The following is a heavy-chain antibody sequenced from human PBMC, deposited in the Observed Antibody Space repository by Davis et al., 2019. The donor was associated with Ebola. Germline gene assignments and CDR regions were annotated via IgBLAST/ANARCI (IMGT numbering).Heavy chain of an antibody. CDR1: GGFISSHY. D-gene: IGHD6-13*01. CDR2: IYATGNT. J-gene: IGHJ5*02. V-gene: IGHV4-59*11. CDR3: ARAPIAGAGTRWGTRWFDP. Sequence: PGGSLRLSCTISGGFISSHYWSWIRQPPGRGLEWIGYIYATGNTIYNPSLKSRVTISGDTSKKQFSLRLSSVTAADTAVYYCARAPIAGAGTRWGTRWFDPWGQGTLVTVSS.